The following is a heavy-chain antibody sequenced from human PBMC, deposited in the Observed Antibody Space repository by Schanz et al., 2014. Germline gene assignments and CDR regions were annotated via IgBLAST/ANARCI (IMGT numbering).Heavy chain of an antibody. Sequence: EVQLVESGGGLVQPGGSLRLSCAASGFTFGNFFMSWVRQAPGKGLEWVSVIYSDGRTYYGDSVKGRFTISRDNSKNTLYLQMNSLRADDTAVYYCAKDQLANYRGSGYNWFDPWGQGTLVTVSS. CDR2: IYSDGRT. CDR1: GFTFGNFF. CDR3: AKDQLANYRGSGYNWFDP. J-gene: IGHJ5*02. D-gene: IGHD3-10*01. V-gene: IGHV3-66*02.